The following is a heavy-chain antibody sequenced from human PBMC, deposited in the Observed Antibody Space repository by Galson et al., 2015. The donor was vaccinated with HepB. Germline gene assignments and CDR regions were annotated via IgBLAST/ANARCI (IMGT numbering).Heavy chain of an antibody. J-gene: IGHJ5*02. V-gene: IGHV7-4-1*02. CDR3: ARDVSAGTYRWFDP. CDR2: INTHTGNP. D-gene: IGHD6-19*01. Sequence: SVKVSCKASGDTFTSYNMNWVRQAPGQGLEWMGWINTHTGNPTYAQGFTGRFVFSLDTSVSTAYLQISSLKAEDTAVYYCARDVSAGTYRWFDPWGQGTLVTVSS. CDR1: GDTFTSYN.